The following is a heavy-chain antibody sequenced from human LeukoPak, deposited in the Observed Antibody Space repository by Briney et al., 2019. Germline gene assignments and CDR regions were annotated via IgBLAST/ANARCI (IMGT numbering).Heavy chain of an antibody. D-gene: IGHD3-22*01. CDR2: IIPIFGTA. CDR3: ARGSYYYDSSGYYSGNY. J-gene: IGHJ4*02. CDR1: GGTFSSYA. Sequence: SVKVSCKASGGTFSSYAISWVRQAPGQGLEWMGGIIPIFGTANYAQKFQGRVTMTRDMSTSTVYMELSSLRSEDTAVYYCARGSYYYDSSGYYSGNYWGQGTLVTVSS. V-gene: IGHV1-69*05.